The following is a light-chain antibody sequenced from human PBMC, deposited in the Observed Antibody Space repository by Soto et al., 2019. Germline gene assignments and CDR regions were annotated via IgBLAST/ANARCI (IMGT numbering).Light chain of an antibody. CDR1: QSIRHY. CDR3: QHHNSYSQT. CDR2: YAS. J-gene: IGKJ1*01. V-gene: IGKV1-5*01. Sequence: DIQMTQSPPTLSASVGDRVTITCRASQSIRHYLAWYQQMPGKAPKLLIYYASTLQSGVPSRFSGSGSGTDFTLTISGLQPDDFATYYCQHHNSYSQTFGQGTKVEIK.